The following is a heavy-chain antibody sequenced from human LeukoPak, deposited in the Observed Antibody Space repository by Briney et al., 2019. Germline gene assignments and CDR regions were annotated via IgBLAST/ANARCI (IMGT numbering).Heavy chain of an antibody. Sequence: ASVKVSCKASGYIFSSYGITWVRQAPGQGLEWMGWISAYNGHTNFVQKFQGRVTMTTDTSTSTAYMELRSLRSDDTAVYYCARAILSRWSLSQWFDPWGQGTLATVSS. CDR3: ARAILSRWSLSQWFDP. V-gene: IGHV1-18*01. CDR1: GYIFSSYG. CDR2: ISAYNGHT. J-gene: IGHJ5*02. D-gene: IGHD2-8*01.